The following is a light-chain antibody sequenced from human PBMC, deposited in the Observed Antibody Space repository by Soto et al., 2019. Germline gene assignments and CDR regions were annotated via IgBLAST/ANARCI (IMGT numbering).Light chain of an antibody. CDR2: GSS. J-gene: IGKJ1*01. V-gene: IGKV3-15*01. CDR1: QSVGSN. CDR3: QQYNKWRT. Sequence: EIVLTQSPATLCVSPGERATLSFRASQSVGSNLAWYQQKPVHARRLLIDGSSTRATDIPARISSSGSGTEFTLTSSILQSEYVAVYCWQQYNKWRTFGQGTKVDIK.